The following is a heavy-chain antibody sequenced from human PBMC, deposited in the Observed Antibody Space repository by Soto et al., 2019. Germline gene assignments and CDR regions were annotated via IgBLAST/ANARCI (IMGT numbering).Heavy chain of an antibody. CDR2: ISGSGGST. Sequence: GESLKISCAASGFTFSSYAMSWVRPAPGKGLEWVSAISGSGGSTDYAESVKGRVTSSRDNSKKTLNLQMNSLRAEDTAVYDCAKDRSIAARDAFDIWGQGTMVTVSS. CDR1: GFTFSSYA. D-gene: IGHD6-6*01. CDR3: AKDRSIAARDAFDI. V-gene: IGHV3-23*01. J-gene: IGHJ3*02.